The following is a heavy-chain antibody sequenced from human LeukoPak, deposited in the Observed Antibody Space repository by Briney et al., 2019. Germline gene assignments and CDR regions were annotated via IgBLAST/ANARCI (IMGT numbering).Heavy chain of an antibody. CDR3: TRQMEPAADIGG. Sequence: GGSLRLSCAASGYIFSDSAIHWARQASGRGLEWVGRIRVKANSYATAYAASVKGRFTISRDDSKNTAYLQMNSLKIEDTAVYYCTRQMEPAADIGGWGQGTLVTVSS. J-gene: IGHJ4*02. CDR1: GYIFSDSA. V-gene: IGHV3-73*01. D-gene: IGHD2-2*01. CDR2: IRVKANSYAT.